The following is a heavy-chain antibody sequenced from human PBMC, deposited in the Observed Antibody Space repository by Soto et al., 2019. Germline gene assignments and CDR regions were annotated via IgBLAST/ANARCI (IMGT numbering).Heavy chain of an antibody. CDR2: LSPDASEN. CDR3: ATSLAYTLEF. Sequence: EVQLVESGGGLVQPGGSLRLSCAASGFTFNSYWMTWVRQAPGKGLEWVALLSPDASENTYVDPVKGRFTISRDNVRKSLYLQKNSLRVEDTAVYYCATSLAYTLEFSGQGTAVTVSS. D-gene: IGHD2-21*01. CDR1: GFTFNSYW. V-gene: IGHV3-7*01. J-gene: IGHJ3*01.